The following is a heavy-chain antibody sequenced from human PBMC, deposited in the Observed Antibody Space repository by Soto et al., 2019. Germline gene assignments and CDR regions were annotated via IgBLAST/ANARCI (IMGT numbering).Heavy chain of an antibody. CDR1: GFTFSDYA. V-gene: IGHV3-74*01. Sequence: GGSLRLSCAASGFTFSDYAMRWVRQAPGKGLVWVSRINSDGSSTSYADSVKGRFTISRDNAKNTLYLQMNSLRAEDTAVYYCARGPIGSSGYYSYYFDYWGQGTLVTVSS. D-gene: IGHD3-22*01. CDR3: ARGPIGSSGYYSYYFDY. CDR2: INSDGSST. J-gene: IGHJ4*02.